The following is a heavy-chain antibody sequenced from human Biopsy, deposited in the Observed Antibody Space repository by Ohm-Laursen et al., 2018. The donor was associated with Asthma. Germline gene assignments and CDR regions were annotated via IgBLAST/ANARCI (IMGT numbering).Heavy chain of an antibody. CDR2: IYSGGTS. V-gene: IGHV3-53*01. CDR3: ARGDSSNWSHYYFDY. D-gene: IGHD3-22*01. Sequence: SLRLSCAASGFAASRDHMFWVRQAPGKGPEWVSVIYSGGTSHTADSVRGRFTISRDYSKNTLYLQMHSLRAEDTAVYYCARGDSSNWSHYYFDYWGQGTLVTVSS. CDR1: GFAASRDH. J-gene: IGHJ4*02.